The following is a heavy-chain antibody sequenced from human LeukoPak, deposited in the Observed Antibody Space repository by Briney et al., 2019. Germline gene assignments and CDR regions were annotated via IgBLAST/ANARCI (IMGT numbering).Heavy chain of an antibody. V-gene: IGHV1-2*02. CDR2: INPNSGGT. Sequence: ASVKVSCKASGYTFTGYYVHWVRQAPGQGLEWMGWINPNSGGTNYAQKFQGRVTMTRDTSISTAYMELSRLRSDDTAVYYCARDPYPYSYGYSGAPYYFDYWGQGTLVTVSS. CDR3: ARDPYPYSYGYSGAPYYFDY. D-gene: IGHD5-18*01. J-gene: IGHJ4*02. CDR1: GYTFTGYY.